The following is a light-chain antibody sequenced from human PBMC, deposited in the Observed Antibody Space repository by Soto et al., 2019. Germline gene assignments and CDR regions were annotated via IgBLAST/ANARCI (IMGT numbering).Light chain of an antibody. Sequence: DVVLTQTPLSLSVAPGQPASISCKSSQSLLHITGETFLFWYLQKPGQSPQLMIYEVSTRVSGVADRFSGSGSGTDFTLEISRVETDDVGIYYCMQSTQLPPTFGQGTRLEI. CDR2: EVS. J-gene: IGKJ5*01. CDR1: QSLLHITGETF. CDR3: MQSTQLPPT. V-gene: IGKV2D-29*02.